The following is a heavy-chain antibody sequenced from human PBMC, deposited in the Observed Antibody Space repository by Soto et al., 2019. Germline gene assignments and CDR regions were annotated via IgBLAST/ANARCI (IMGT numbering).Heavy chain of an antibody. D-gene: IGHD2-8*02. V-gene: IGHV4-30-4*01. CDR3: ARVSVVYARHYYYYYGMDV. CDR1: GGSISSGDYY. Sequence: PSEPLSLTCTVSGGSISSGDYYWSLIRQPPGKGLEWFRYIYYSGSTYYNPSLKSRVTISVDTSKNQFSLKLSSVTAADTAVYYCARVSVVYARHYYYYYGMDVWGQGTTVTVSS. CDR2: IYYSGST. J-gene: IGHJ6*02.